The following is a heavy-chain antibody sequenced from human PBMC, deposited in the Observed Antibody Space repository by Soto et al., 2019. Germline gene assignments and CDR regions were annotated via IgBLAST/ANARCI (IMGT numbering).Heavy chain of an antibody. V-gene: IGHV3-33*01. J-gene: IGHJ4*02. CDR1: GFTIGSYG. D-gene: IGHD3-10*01. CDR2: LWYDGDDK. Sequence: QVLLLESGGGVVQPGTSLRLSCAASGFTIGSYGMHWIRQAPGKGLEWVAGLWYDGDDKYYGDSVKGRLTISRDNSRNTLYLQMNSLRAEDTAVYYCVRGPYYGLYYFDSWGQGTLVTVSS. CDR3: VRGPYYGLYYFDS.